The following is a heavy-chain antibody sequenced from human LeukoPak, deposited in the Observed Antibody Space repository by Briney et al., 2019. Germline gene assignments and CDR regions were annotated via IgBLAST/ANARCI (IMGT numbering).Heavy chain of an antibody. V-gene: IGHV3-23*01. D-gene: IGHD5-18*01. J-gene: IGHJ3*02. Sequence: GGSLRLSCAASGFTFSSYAMSWVRQAPGKGLEWVSAISGSGGSTYYADPVKGRFTISRDNSKNTLYLQMNSLRAEDTAVYYCNVDTAMVTWAFDIWGQGTMVTVSS. CDR2: ISGSGGST. CDR3: NVDTAMVTWAFDI. CDR1: GFTFSSYA.